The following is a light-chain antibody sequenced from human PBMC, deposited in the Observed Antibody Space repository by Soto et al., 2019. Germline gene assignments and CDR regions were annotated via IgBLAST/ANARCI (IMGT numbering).Light chain of an antibody. CDR1: QSIGKR. Sequence: DIQMTQSPSFLSASVGDRVTITCRASQSIGKRLNWYQQKPGKAPKSLIYGASTLQSGVPSSFTGSGSGTDFTLTVNSLQAEDFATYSCQPSYTSPTTFGQGTRLEIK. CDR2: GAS. J-gene: IGKJ5*01. V-gene: IGKV1-39*01. CDR3: QPSYTSPTT.